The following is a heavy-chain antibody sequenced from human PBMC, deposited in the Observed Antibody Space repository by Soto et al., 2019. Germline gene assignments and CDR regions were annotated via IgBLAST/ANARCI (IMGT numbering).Heavy chain of an antibody. V-gene: IGHV4-30-4*01. D-gene: IGHD2-2*01. Sequence: PSETLSLTCTVSGDSISSGSHSWNWIRQRPGKGLEWIGYIYYSGSTNYNPSLKSRVTISVDTSKNQFSLKLSSVTAADTAVYSCARVRKIVVVPMHIAAAGMDYYGMDVWGQGTTVTVSS. CDR2: IYYSGST. J-gene: IGHJ6*02. CDR3: ARVRKIVVVPMHIAAAGMDYYGMDV. CDR1: GDSISSGSHS.